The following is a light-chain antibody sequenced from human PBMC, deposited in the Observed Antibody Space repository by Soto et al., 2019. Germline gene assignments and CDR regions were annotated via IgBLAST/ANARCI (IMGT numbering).Light chain of an antibody. CDR3: QQRYSTPQT. J-gene: IGKJ2*01. Sequence: DIQMTQSPSSLSASVGDRVTIACRANQSISSYLNWYQQKPGKAPKLLIYAASRLQSGVPSRFSGSGSGTDSTLTISSLQPEYFSTYYCQQRYSTPQTFGQGPKLEIK. CDR2: AAS. V-gene: IGKV1-39*01. CDR1: QSISSY.